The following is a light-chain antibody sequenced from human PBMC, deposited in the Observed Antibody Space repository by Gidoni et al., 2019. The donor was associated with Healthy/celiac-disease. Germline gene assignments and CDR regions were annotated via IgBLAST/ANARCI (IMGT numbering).Light chain of an antibody. Sequence: DIQMTQSPSSLSASAGDRVTITCRASQRISSYLNWYQQKPGKAPKLLIYAASSWHSGIPSRFSGSGSGTDFTLTISSLQPEDFATYYCQQSYSTPRTFGGGTKVEIK. CDR2: AAS. J-gene: IGKJ4*01. V-gene: IGKV1-39*01. CDR3: QQSYSTPRT. CDR1: QRISSY.